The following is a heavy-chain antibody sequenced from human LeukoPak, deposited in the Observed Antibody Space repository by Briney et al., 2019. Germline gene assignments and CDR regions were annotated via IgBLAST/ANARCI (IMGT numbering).Heavy chain of an antibody. J-gene: IGHJ4*02. V-gene: IGHV3-21*01. CDR1: GFSFSSYS. CDR3: ARCSGVFGSSGY. D-gene: IGHD6-6*01. CDR2: ISSGTGSYI. Sequence: GGSLRLSCVASGFSFSSYSMNWVRQAPGKGLEWVSTISSGTGSYIYYADSVRGRFTISRDNAKNSLYLQMNSLRAEDTAVYYCARCSGVFGSSGYWGQGTLVTVSS.